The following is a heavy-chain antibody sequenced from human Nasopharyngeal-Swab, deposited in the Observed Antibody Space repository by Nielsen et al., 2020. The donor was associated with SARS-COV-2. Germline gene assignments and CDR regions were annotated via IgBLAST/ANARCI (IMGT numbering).Heavy chain of an antibody. D-gene: IGHD1-7*01. V-gene: IGHV4-39*07. CDR2: IYYSGST. CDR1: GGSISSSSYY. CDR3: ARGEKTGTSPFDY. J-gene: IGHJ4*02. Sequence: SETLSLTCTVSGGSISSSSYYWGWIRQPPGKGLEWIGSIYYSGSTYYNPSLTSRVTISVDTSKNQFSLKLSSVTAADTAVYYCARGEKTGTSPFDYWGQGTLVTVSS.